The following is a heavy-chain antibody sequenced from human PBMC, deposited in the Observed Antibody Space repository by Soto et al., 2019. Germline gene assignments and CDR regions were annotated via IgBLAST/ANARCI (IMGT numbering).Heavy chain of an antibody. CDR1: GFTFSTTA. Sequence: QVQLVDSGGGVVQPGGALRLSCAASGFTFSTTAMHWVLQAPGKGLEWVAVISHDGGNTYYGDSVKGRFTISRDNSKTTRYVQMNSLRADDMAVYYCAKDWGIAVAADWGQGTLVTVSS. J-gene: IGHJ4*02. D-gene: IGHD6-19*01. CDR2: ISHDGGNT. CDR3: AKDWGIAVAAD. V-gene: IGHV3-30*18.